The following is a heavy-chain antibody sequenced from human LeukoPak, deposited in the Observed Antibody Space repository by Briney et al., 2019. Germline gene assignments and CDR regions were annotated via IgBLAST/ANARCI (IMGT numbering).Heavy chain of an antibody. Sequence: ASVKVSCKASGSTFTTYFIHWVRQAPGQGLEWMGVINPSGGSTSYAQNFQGRLTMTRDTSTSTVYMELSSLRSEDTALYYCARPNYYGSESYSFDYWGQGTLVTVSS. D-gene: IGHD3-10*01. CDR3: ARPNYYGSESYSFDY. J-gene: IGHJ4*02. V-gene: IGHV1-46*01. CDR1: GSTFTTYF. CDR2: INPSGGST.